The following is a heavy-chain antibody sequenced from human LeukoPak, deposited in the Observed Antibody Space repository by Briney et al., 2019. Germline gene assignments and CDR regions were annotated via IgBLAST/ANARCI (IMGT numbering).Heavy chain of an antibody. CDR2: ISYDGSNK. Sequence: GGSLRLSCAASAFTFSNYAMSWVRQAPGKGLEWVAVISYDGSNKYYADSVKGRFTISRDNSKNTLYLQMNSLRAEDTAVYYCARDCKYSSSWCGEDFQHWGQGTLVTVSS. D-gene: IGHD6-13*01. V-gene: IGHV3-30*04. J-gene: IGHJ1*01. CDR3: ARDCKYSSSWCGEDFQH. CDR1: AFTFSNYA.